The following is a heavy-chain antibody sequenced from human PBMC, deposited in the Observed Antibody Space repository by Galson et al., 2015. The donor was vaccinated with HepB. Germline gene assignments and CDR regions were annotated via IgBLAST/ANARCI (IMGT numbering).Heavy chain of an antibody. CDR2: TYYRSKWST. D-gene: IGHD1-26*01. J-gene: IGHJ4*02. CDR3: AKSIHLGRGFDF. Sequence: CAISEDSVSGNSVGWNWIRQSPSRGLEWLGRTYYRSKWSTDYALSVKSRITINPDTSKNQFSLQLNSVTPEDTAVYYCAKSIHLGRGFDFWGQGTLVTVSS. V-gene: IGHV6-1*01. CDR1: EDSVSGNSVG.